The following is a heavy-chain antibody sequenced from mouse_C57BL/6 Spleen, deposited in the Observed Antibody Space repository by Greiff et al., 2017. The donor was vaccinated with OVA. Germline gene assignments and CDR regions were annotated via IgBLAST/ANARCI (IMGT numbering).Heavy chain of an antibody. CDR3: TARTGIAY. CDR2: IRLKSDNYAT. V-gene: IGHV6-3*01. J-gene: IGHJ3*01. Sequence: EVKVEESGGGLVQPGGSMKLSCVASGFTFSNYWMNWVRQSPEKGLEWVAQIRLKSDNYATHYAESVKGRFTISRDDSKSSVYLQMNNLRAEDTGIYYCTARTGIAYWGQGTLVTVSA. CDR1: GFTFSNYW. D-gene: IGHD4-1*01.